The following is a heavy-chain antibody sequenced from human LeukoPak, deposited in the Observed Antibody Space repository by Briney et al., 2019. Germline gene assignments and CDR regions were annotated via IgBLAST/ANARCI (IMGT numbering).Heavy chain of an antibody. CDR1: GFSFNSYA. V-gene: IGHV3-21*01. D-gene: IGHD2-15*01. Sequence: GGSLRLSCAGSGFSFNSYAMSWVRQAPGKGLEWVSSITSSSFNIYYADSVRGRFTISRDNAKTSLYLQMNSLRAEDTAVYYCARISCSGGTCYYYFDYWGQGTLVTVSS. CDR2: ITSSSFNI. CDR3: ARISCSGGTCYYYFDY. J-gene: IGHJ4*02.